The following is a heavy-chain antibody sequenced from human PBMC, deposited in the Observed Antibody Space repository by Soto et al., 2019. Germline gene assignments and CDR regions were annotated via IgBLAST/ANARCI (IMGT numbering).Heavy chain of an antibody. CDR3: VKDVYGYTYGGGFDY. D-gene: IGHD5-18*01. J-gene: IGHJ4*02. Sequence: QVQLVESGGGVVQPGKSLRLSCAASGFTFTSFGMHWVRQAPGKGLEWVAVISYDGLTEKYSDSVKGRFTLSRDNSKNTVSMQVNSLRPDDTAVYYCVKDVYGYTYGGGFDYWGQGTLVTVSS. CDR1: GFTFTSFG. CDR2: ISYDGLTE. V-gene: IGHV3-30*18.